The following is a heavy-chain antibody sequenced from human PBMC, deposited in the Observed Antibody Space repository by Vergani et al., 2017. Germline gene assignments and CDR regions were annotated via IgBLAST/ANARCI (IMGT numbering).Heavy chain of an antibody. CDR1: GGSISSYY. D-gene: IGHD2-2*01. V-gene: IGHV4-59*01. CDR2: IYYSGST. J-gene: IGHJ5*02. Sequence: QVQLQESGPGLVKPSETLSLTCTVSGGSISSYYWSWIRQPPGKGLEWIGYIYYSGSTNYNPSLKSRVTISVDTSKNQFSLKLSSVTAADTAVYYCATVTVPAAGGVGWFDPWGQGTLVTVSS. CDR3: ATVTVPAAGGVGWFDP.